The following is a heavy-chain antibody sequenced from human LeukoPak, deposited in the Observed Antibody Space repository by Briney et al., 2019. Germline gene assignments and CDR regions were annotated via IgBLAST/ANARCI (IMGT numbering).Heavy chain of an antibody. Sequence: GGSLRPSCAAAGFTFSSSAVNWARLAAGGGLGCVLGISGIGVSTNYADPVKGRFRISRDNSKSTLYLQMNRVRAVDTAVYYCAKDHGPYGSGSSGMDVSGQGTTVTVSS. CDR1: GFTFSSSA. V-gene: IGHV3-23*01. CDR3: AKDHGPYGSGSSGMDV. CDR2: ISGIGVST. J-gene: IGHJ6*02. D-gene: IGHD3-10*01.